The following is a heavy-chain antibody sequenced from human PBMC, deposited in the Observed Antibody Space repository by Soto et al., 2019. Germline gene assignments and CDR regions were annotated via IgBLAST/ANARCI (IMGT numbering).Heavy chain of an antibody. CDR2: INAGNGNT. V-gene: IGHV1-3*01. D-gene: IGHD5-18*01. CDR1: GYTFTSYA. J-gene: IGHJ6*02. CDR3: ARVQDTARYYGMDV. Sequence: GASVKVSCKASGYTFTSYAMHWVRQAPGQRLEWMGWINAGNGNTKYSQKFQGRVTITRDTSASTAYMELSSLRSEDTAVYYCARVQDTARYYGMDVWGQGTTVTVSS.